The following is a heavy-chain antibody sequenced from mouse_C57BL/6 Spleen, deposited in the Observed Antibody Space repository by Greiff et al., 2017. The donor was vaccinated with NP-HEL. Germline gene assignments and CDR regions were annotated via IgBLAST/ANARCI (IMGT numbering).Heavy chain of an antibody. CDR3: ARGGYGYGKGAMDY. Sequence: VQLQESGPELVKPGASVKISCKASGYAFSSSWMNWVKQRPGKGLEWIGRIYPGDGDTNYNGKFKGKATLTADKSSSTAYMQLSSLTSEDSAVYFCARGGYGYGKGAMDYWGQGTSVTVSS. D-gene: IGHD2-2*01. CDR2: IYPGDGDT. V-gene: IGHV1-82*01. J-gene: IGHJ4*01. CDR1: GYAFSSSW.